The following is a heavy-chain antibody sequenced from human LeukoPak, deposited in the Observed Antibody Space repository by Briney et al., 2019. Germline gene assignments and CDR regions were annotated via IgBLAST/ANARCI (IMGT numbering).Heavy chain of an antibody. CDR1: GFTFKDYA. D-gene: IGHD3-10*01. J-gene: IGHJ4*02. V-gene: IGHV3-23*01. CDR3: ARSSTNMVLYYFDF. CDR2: MIGSSGST. Sequence: PGGSLRLSCAASGFTFKDYAMSWVRQAPGTGLEWVSSMIGSSGSTYYADSVKGRFTISRDNSKNILFLQMNSLRADDTAIYYCARSSTNMVLYYFDFWGQGTLVPVSS.